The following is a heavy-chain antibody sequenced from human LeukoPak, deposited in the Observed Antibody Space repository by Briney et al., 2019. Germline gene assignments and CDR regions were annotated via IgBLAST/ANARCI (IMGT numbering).Heavy chain of an antibody. V-gene: IGHV4-61*02. CDR2: IYTSGSP. D-gene: IGHD2-15*01. CDR1: GGSISSGSYY. Sequence: SQTLSLTCTVSGGSISSGSYYGSWIRQPAGKGLEWIGRIYTSGSPNYNPSLKSRVTISVDTSKHQFSLKLSSVTAADSAVYYCARGTIVVVVDAIGDYFDYWGQGTLVTVSS. J-gene: IGHJ4*02. CDR3: ARGTIVVVVDAIGDYFDY.